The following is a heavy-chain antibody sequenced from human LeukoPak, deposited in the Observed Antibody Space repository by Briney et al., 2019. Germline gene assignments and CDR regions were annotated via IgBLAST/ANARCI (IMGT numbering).Heavy chain of an antibody. CDR3: ASGPYYYDSSGYPPAQAYFDY. Sequence: PSETLSLTCTVSGGSISSSSYYWGWIRQPPGKGLEWIGSIYYSGSTYYNPSLKSRVTISVDTSKNQFSLKLSSVTAADTAVYYCASGPYYYDSSGYPPAQAYFDYWGQGTLVTVSS. V-gene: IGHV4-39*07. J-gene: IGHJ4*02. CDR1: GGSISSSSYY. CDR2: IYYSGST. D-gene: IGHD3-22*01.